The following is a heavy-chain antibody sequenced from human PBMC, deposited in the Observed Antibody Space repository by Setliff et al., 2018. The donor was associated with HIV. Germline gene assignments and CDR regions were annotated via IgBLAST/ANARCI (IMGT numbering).Heavy chain of an antibody. CDR1: GFTFSSYS. V-gene: IGHV3-48*01. D-gene: IGHD6-13*01. Sequence: GGSLRLSCAASGFTFSSYSMNWVRQAPGKGLEWVSYISSSSSTIYYADSVKGRFTISRDNAKNSLYLQMNSLRAEDTAVYYCAKDVARRLAAIGRRGFFDSWGQGTLVTVSS. CDR2: ISSSSSTI. CDR3: AKDVARRLAAIGRRGFFDS. J-gene: IGHJ4*02.